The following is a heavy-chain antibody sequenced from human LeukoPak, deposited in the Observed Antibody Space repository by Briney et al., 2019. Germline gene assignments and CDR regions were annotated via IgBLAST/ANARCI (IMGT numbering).Heavy chain of an antibody. CDR3: ARSGGGYGSDY. CDR2: IYYSGST. CDR1: GGSISSYY. Sequence: SETLSLTCTVSGGSISSYYWSWIRQPPGKGLEWIGYIYYSGSTNYNPSFKSRVTISVDTSKNQFSLKLSSVTAADTAVYYCARSGGGYGSDYWGQGTLVTVSS. V-gene: IGHV4-59*01. D-gene: IGHD5-12*01. J-gene: IGHJ4*02.